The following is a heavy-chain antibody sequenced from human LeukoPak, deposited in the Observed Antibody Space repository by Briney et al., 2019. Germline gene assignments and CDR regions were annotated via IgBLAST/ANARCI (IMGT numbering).Heavy chain of an antibody. D-gene: IGHD3-22*01. CDR3: ARVGDTSSYFYFLDY. Sequence: PSETLSLTCTVSGGSIANHYWSWVRQPPRTGQEWIGYIFSSGNTNYNPSLKSRVAISVGTSKSQFSLNLSSVTAADTAVYFCARVGDTSSYFYFLDYWGRGTLVTVSS. CDR1: GGSIANHY. J-gene: IGHJ4*02. V-gene: IGHV4-4*09. CDR2: IFSSGNT.